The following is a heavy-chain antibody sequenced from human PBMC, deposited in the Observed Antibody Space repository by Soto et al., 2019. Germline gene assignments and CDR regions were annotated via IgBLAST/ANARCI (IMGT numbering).Heavy chain of an antibody. V-gene: IGHV3-23*01. CDR2: ISGSGGST. CDR3: AKGSSLLWFGELLPKYYYYYMDV. CDR1: GFTFSSYA. D-gene: IGHD3-10*01. Sequence: GGSLRLSCAASGFTFSSYAMSWVRQAPGKGLEWVSAISGSGGSTYYADSVKGRFTISRDNSKNTLYLQMNSLRAEDTAVYYCAKGSSLLWFGELLPKYYYYYMDVWGKGTTVTVSS. J-gene: IGHJ6*03.